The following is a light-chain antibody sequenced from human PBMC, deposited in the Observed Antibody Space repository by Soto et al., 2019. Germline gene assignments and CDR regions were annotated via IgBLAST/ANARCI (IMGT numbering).Light chain of an antibody. CDR2: DAS. J-gene: IGKJ3*01. CDR1: QSVSSY. CDR3: QQRSNWPPT. V-gene: IGKV3-11*01. Sequence: EIVLTQSPATLSLSPGERATLSCRASQSVSSYLAWYQQTPGQSPRLLISDASYRATGIPARFSGSGSGTDFTLSISSLEPEDFVVYYCQQRSNWPPTFGPGTRVDIK.